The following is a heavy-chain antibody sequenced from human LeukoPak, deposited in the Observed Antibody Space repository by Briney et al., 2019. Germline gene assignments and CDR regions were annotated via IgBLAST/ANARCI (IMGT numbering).Heavy chain of an antibody. CDR3: TTDAPYYYGSGTKTDAFDL. J-gene: IGHJ3*01. CDR2: IKSKISGGTT. Sequence: GGSLGLSCAASGFTFSNAWMYWVRQAPGKGLEWVGRIKSKISGGTTDYAAPVKGRFTISRDDSKNTLYLQMNSLKTEDTAVYYCTTDAPYYYGSGTKTDAFDLWGQGTMVTVSS. D-gene: IGHD3-10*01. CDR1: GFTFSNAW. V-gene: IGHV3-15*01.